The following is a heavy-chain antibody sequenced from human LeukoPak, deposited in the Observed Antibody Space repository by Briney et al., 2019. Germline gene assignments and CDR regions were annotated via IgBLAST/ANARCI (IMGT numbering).Heavy chain of an antibody. V-gene: IGHV1-18*01. J-gene: IGHJ6*02. Sequence: GASVEVSCKASGYTFTSYGISWVRRAPGQGLEWMGWISAYNGNTNYVQKLQGRLTMTTDTSTSTAYMELRSLRSDDTAVYYCARYLYGMDVWGQGTTVTVSS. CDR2: ISAYNGNT. CDR3: ARYLYGMDV. CDR1: GYTFTSYG.